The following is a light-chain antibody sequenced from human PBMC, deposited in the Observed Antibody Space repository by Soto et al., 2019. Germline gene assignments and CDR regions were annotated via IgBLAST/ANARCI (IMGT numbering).Light chain of an antibody. CDR2: DAS. CDR1: EDINDW. V-gene: IGKV1-5*01. J-gene: IGKJ1*01. Sequence: DIQMTQSPSSLSASVGDRVTITCRASEDINDWLAWYQQKPGNAPKFLIYDASTLQSGVPSRFSGSGSGTEFTLTISSLQPDDSATYYCQQYKSRRTFGQGTKVDNK. CDR3: QQYKSRRT.